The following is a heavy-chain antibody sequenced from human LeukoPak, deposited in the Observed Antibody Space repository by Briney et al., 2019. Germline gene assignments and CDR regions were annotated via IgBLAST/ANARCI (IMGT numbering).Heavy chain of an antibody. V-gene: IGHV3-74*01. CDR3: VRDFRSADY. CDR2: ICPDGTVT. J-gene: IGHJ4*02. Sequence: GGSLRLSCAASGFTFSTYCMHWVRQAPGKGPMWVSRICPDGTVTNYADSVKARFIMSRDNARNTVYLQMNSLRVEDTAVYYCVRDFRSADYWGQGTLVTVSS. CDR1: GFTFSTYC.